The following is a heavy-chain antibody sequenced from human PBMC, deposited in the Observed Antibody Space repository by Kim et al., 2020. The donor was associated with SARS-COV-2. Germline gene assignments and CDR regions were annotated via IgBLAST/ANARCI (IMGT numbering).Heavy chain of an antibody. D-gene: IGHD7-27*01. J-gene: IGHJ5*02. Sequence: QGRVTMTKDTSPSTAYMELRSLRSDDTAVYYCARELGNPRERWFDPWGQGTLVTVSS. V-gene: IGHV1-18*01. CDR3: ARELGNPRERWFDP.